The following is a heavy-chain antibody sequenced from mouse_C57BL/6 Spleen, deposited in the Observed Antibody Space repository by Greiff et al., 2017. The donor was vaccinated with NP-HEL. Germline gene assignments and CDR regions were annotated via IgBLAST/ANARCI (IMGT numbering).Heavy chain of an antibody. CDR1: GYAFSSSW. J-gene: IGHJ3*01. CDR2: IYPGDGDT. D-gene: IGHD3-2*02. CDR3: ARSPAQAPSAY. Sequence: QVQLQQSGPELVKPGASVKISCKASGYAFSSSWMNWVKQRPGKGLEWIGRIYPGDGDTNYNGKFKGKATLTADKSSSTAYMQLSSLTSEDSAVYFCARSPAQAPSAYWGQGTLVTVSA. V-gene: IGHV1-82*01.